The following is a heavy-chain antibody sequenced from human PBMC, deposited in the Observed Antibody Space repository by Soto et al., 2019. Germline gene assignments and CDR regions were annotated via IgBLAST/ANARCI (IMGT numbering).Heavy chain of an antibody. Sequence: SETLSLTCTVSGGSISSGGYYWSWIRQHPGKGLEWIGYIYYSGSTYYNPSLKSRVTISVDTSKNQFSLKLSSVTAADTAVYYCARAYYGSGSSNDAFDIWGQRTMVTVSS. CDR2: IYYSGST. J-gene: IGHJ3*02. CDR3: ARAYYGSGSSNDAFDI. D-gene: IGHD3-10*01. V-gene: IGHV4-31*03. CDR1: GGSISSGGYY.